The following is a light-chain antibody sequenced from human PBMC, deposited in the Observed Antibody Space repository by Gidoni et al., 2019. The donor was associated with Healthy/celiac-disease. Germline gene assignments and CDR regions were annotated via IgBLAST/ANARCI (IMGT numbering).Light chain of an antibody. CDR1: QSISSY. V-gene: IGKV1-39*01. CDR3: QQSYSTPG. Sequence: DIQMTQSPYSLSASVGDRVTITCRASQSISSYLNWYQQKPGKAPKLLIYDASSLQSGVPSRFSGSGSGTEFTLTISSLQPEEFATYYCQQSYSTPGFGGGTKVEIK. CDR2: DAS. J-gene: IGKJ4*01.